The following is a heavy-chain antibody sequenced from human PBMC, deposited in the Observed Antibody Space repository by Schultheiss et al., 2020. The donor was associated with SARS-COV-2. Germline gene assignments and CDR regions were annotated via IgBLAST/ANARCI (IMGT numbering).Heavy chain of an antibody. Sequence: GGSLRLSCAASGFTFSSYSMNWVRQAPGKGLEWVSYISASSSSKFYADSVKGRFTISRDNAKNSLYLQMSSLRAEDTAMYYCARDPGVPFLSYWYFDVWGRGTLVTVSS. V-gene: IGHV3-48*04. D-gene: IGHD3-3*01. CDR3: ARDPGVPFLSYWYFDV. CDR1: GFTFSSYS. CDR2: ISASSSSK. J-gene: IGHJ2*01.